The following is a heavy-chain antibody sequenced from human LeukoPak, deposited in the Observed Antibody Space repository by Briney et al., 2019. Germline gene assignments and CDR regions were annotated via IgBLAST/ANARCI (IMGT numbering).Heavy chain of an antibody. Sequence: GGSLRLSCAASGFDVKSHDIHWVRQPIGKGLEWVSSIESPRAIYYAGSVKGRFTISRDNSKNTLYLQMSSLRAEDTAVYYCAKVMGAAYYFDYWGQGTLVTVSS. D-gene: IGHD2-15*01. CDR1: GFDVKSHD. CDR3: AKVMGAAYYFDY. V-gene: IGHV3-13*01. J-gene: IGHJ4*02. CDR2: IESPRAI.